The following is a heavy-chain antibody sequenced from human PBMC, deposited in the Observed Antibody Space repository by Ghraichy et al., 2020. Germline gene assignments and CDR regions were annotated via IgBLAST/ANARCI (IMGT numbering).Heavy chain of an antibody. V-gene: IGHV3-21*01. J-gene: IGHJ3*02. CDR1: GFTFSSYR. Sequence: GGSLRLSCAASGFTFSSYRMNWVRQAPGKGLEWVSSICSASSYIHYADSVKGRFTISRDNAKNSVYLQMNSLRAEDTAVYYCVRDSGYCSGGRCNGDAFDIWGQGTMVTVSS. D-gene: IGHD2-15*01. CDR3: VRDSGYCSGGRCNGDAFDI. CDR2: ICSASSYI.